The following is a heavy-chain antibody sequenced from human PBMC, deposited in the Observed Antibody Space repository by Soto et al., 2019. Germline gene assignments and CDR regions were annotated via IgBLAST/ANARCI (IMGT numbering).Heavy chain of an antibody. CDR1: GYTFTGYY. CDR2: INPNSGGT. J-gene: IGHJ6*03. V-gene: IGHV1-2*04. Sequence: ASVKVSCKASGYTFTGYYMHWGRQAPGQGLEWMGWINPNSGGTNYAQKFQGWVTMTRDTSISTAYMELSSLRSEDTAVYYCARDPGGMATNYYYYYMDVWGKGTTVTVSS. D-gene: IGHD1-20*01. CDR3: ARDPGGMATNYYYYYMDV.